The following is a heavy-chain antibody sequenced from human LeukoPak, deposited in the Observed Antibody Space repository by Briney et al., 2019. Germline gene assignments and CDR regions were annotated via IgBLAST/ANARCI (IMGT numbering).Heavy chain of an antibody. J-gene: IGHJ4*02. Sequence: GGSLRLSCAASGFTFSTYGMSWVRQAPEKGLEWVSAISGSGGSTYFGHSVKGRFTISRDNSKNTMYLQMNSLRAEDTAVYFCVSPRWGYWGQGTLVTVS. V-gene: IGHV3-23*01. D-gene: IGHD5-24*01. CDR2: ISGSGGST. CDR3: VSPRWGY. CDR1: GFTFSTYG.